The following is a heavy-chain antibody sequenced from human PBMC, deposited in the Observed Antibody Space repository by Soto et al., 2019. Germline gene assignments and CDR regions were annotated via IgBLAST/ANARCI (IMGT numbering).Heavy chain of an antibody. D-gene: IGHD3-3*02. V-gene: IGHV1-69*13. CDR2: IMPTFRTA. J-gene: IGHJ6*02. CDR3: ARDKDRPQLGGNYYYILDV. CDR1: GGTFTTAA. Sequence: SVKVSCKASGGTFTTAAISWVRQAPGQGLEWMGGIMPTFRTADYAQKFQDRVSITADESTRTAYLELRSLRSEDTAVYYCARDKDRPQLGGNYYYILDVWGQGTTVTVSS.